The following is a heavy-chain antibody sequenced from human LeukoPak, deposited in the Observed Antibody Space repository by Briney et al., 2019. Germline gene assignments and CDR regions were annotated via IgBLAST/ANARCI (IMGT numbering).Heavy chain of an antibody. CDR1: GGSISSSSYY. J-gene: IGHJ4*02. V-gene: IGHV4-39*01. CDR2: IYYSGYT. CDR3: AKHYMGSSYNRGLDY. D-gene: IGHD3-10*01. Sequence: PSETLSLTCTVSGGSISSSSYYWGWIRQPPGKGLEWIGTIYYSGYTYYNPSLESRVTISVDTSKNQFSLKLSSVTAADTAIYYCAKHYMGSSYNRGLDYWGQGTLVTVSS.